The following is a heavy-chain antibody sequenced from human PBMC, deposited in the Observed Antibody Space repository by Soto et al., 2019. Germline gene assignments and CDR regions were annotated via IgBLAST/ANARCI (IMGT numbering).Heavy chain of an antibody. V-gene: IGHV1-69*12. Sequence: QVQLVQSGAEVKKPGSSVKVSCKASGCTFSSYAISWGRQAPGQVLEWMGGSIPIFGTATYAQKIQGRVTITADESTSTAYMELSSLRSEDTAVYYCARAIGYYYDGSGYQPPDYWGQGTLVTVSS. CDR2: SIPIFGTA. D-gene: IGHD3-22*01. J-gene: IGHJ4*02. CDR1: GCTFSSYA. CDR3: ARAIGYYYDGSGYQPPDY.